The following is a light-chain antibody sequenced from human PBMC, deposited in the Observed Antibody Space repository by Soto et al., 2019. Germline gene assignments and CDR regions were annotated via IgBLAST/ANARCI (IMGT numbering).Light chain of an antibody. Sequence: DIQLTQSPSTLPASIGDRVTITCRTSQSIGRWLAWYQQKPGKGPRLLIFDSSRLESGVPSRFSGSGSGTEFTLIISSLQPEDFATYYCQQYEPWWTFGQGTKVEIK. J-gene: IGKJ1*01. CDR3: QQYEPWWT. V-gene: IGKV1-5*01. CDR2: DSS. CDR1: QSIGRW.